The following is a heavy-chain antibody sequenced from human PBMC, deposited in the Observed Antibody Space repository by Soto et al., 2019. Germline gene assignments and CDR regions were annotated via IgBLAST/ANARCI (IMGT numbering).Heavy chain of an antibody. V-gene: IGHV3-33*08. CDR3: ARHADTTGHYSHFDL. CDR2: MHTGENEK. CDR1: GFTFSYYG. D-gene: IGHD3-9*01. Sequence: QVQLVESGGGVVQPGGSLRLSCAASGFTFSYYGFHWVRQAPGKGLEWVAVMHTGENEKYYVDSVKGRFTVSRDDSRNMVYLEMNGLRAEDTAEYFCARHADTTGHYSHFDLWGRGDLVAVS. J-gene: IGHJ4*02.